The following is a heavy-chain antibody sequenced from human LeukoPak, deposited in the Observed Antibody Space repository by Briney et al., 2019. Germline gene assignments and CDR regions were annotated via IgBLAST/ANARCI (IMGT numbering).Heavy chain of an antibody. Sequence: ASVKVSCKVSGYTLTELSMHWVRQAPGKGLEWMGGFDPEDGETIYAQKFQGRVTMTEDTSTDTAYMELSSLRSEDTAVYYCATYGSGSYYFGNYYYYYGMDVWGQGTTVTVSS. V-gene: IGHV1-24*01. D-gene: IGHD3-10*01. CDR3: ATYGSGSYYFGNYYYYYGMDV. CDR1: GYTLTELS. CDR2: FDPEDGET. J-gene: IGHJ6*02.